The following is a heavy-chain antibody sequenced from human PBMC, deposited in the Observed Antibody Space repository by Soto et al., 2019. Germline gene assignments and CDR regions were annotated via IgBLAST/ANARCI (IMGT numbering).Heavy chain of an antibody. D-gene: IGHD2-15*01. CDR1: GFTFRTYW. CDR3: TRDGSGGGNH. V-gene: IGHV3-7*04. CDR2: ISPDGSET. Sequence: EVQVVESGGGLVQSGGSLRLSCAASGFTFRTYWMSWVRQAPEKGLEWVANISPDGSETYYVDSVRGRFTISRDNAKNLMYLQMDSLRVDDSALYHCTRDGSGGGNHWGQGTLVTVSS. J-gene: IGHJ5*02.